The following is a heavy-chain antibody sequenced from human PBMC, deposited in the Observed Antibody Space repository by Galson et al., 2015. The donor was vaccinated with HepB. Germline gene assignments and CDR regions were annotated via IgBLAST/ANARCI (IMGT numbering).Heavy chain of an antibody. Sequence: CAISGDSVSSNSAAWNWIRQSPSRGLEWLGRTYYRSKWYNDYAVSVKSRITINPDTSRNQFSLQLNSVTPEDTAVYYCARAERNYYGSSGYDYFFDYWGQGTLVTVSS. CDR3: ARAERNYYGSSGYDYFFDY. CDR1: GDSVSSNSAA. CDR2: TYYRSKWYN. J-gene: IGHJ4*02. D-gene: IGHD3-22*01. V-gene: IGHV6-1*01.